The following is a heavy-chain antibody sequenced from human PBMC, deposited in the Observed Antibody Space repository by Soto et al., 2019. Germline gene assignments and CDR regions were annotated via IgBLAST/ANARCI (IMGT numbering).Heavy chain of an antibody. Sequence: SETLSLTCTVSGGSINSDGYSWTRVRQPPGKGLEWIGNIFHSGSTYYTTSLQSRVTISLDTSKNHVSLKLSSVTPADTAVYYCARDRYYGSSTYYRYYSGMDVWGQGTTVTVSS. V-gene: IGHV4-30-4*01. CDR3: ARDRYYGSSTYYRYYSGMDV. J-gene: IGHJ6*02. D-gene: IGHD3-10*01. CDR1: GGSINSDGYS. CDR2: IFHSGST.